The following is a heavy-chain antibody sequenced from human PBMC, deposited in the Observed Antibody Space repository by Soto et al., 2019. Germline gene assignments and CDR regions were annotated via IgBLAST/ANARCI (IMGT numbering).Heavy chain of an antibody. D-gene: IGHD2-15*01. V-gene: IGHV3-11*01. Sequence: QVQLVESGGGLVKPGGSLRLSCAASGFTFSDYYMSWIRQAPGKGLEWVSYISSSGSTIYYADSVKGRFTISRDNAKNSLYLQMNSRRAEDTAVYYCTRDDVVVVAATLYYYYGMDVWGQGTTVTVSS. CDR2: ISSSGSTI. J-gene: IGHJ6*02. CDR3: TRDDVVVVAATLYYYYGMDV. CDR1: GFTFSDYY.